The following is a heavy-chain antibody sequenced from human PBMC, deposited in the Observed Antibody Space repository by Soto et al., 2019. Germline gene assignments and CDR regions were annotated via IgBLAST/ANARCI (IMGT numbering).Heavy chain of an antibody. Sequence: QVQLVQSGAEVRKPGSSVTVSCKASGGTFSTYGITWVRQAPGQGLEWMGHIIPLIGTANYAQRFRGRVTITAEESTTTAYMELTSLRSEDTAVYYCASVVMTTVPASFYYGLDVWGQGTTVTVSS. CDR3: ASVVMTTVPASFYYGLDV. V-gene: IGHV1-69*01. CDR1: GGTFSTYG. D-gene: IGHD4-4*01. J-gene: IGHJ6*02. CDR2: IIPLIGTA.